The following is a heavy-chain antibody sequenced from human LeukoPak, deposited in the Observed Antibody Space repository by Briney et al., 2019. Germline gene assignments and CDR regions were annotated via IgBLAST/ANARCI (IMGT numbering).Heavy chain of an antibody. CDR2: MNPNSGNT. D-gene: IGHD3-10*01. CDR3: AIRKSRGGSGSSYFDS. Sequence: ASVKVSCKASGYTFSSYDINWVRQAAGQGPEWMGWMNPNSGNTAYAQNFQGRVIMTRNTSISTAYMELSSLRFEDTAVFYCAIRKSRGGSGSSYFDSWGQGTLVTVSS. J-gene: IGHJ4*02. V-gene: IGHV1-8*01. CDR1: GYTFSSYD.